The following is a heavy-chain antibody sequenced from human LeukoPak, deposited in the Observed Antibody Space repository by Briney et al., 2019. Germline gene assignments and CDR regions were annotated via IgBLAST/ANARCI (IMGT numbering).Heavy chain of an antibody. Sequence: GGSLRLSCTASGFTFGVYAMSWFRQAPGKGLEWVGFIRSKAYGGTTEYAASVKGRFTISRDDSKSIAYLQMNSLKTEDTAVYYCTRDGAGNGETSFDYWGQGTLVTVSS. V-gene: IGHV3-49*03. CDR3: TRDGAGNGETSFDY. CDR1: GFTFGVYA. D-gene: IGHD4-17*01. CDR2: IRSKAYGGTT. J-gene: IGHJ4*02.